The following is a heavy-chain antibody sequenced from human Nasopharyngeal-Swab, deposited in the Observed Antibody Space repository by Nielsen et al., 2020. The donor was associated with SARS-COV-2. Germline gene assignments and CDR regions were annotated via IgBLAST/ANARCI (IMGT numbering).Heavy chain of an antibody. Sequence: ASVKVSCKASGYTFTSYGISWVRQAPGQGLEWMGWISAYNGNTNYAQRLQGRVTMTTDTSTSTAYMELRSLRSEDTAVYYCARERHDYVWGSYRYTKSYWGQGTLVTVSS. CDR2: ISAYNGNT. J-gene: IGHJ4*02. CDR1: GYTFTSYG. D-gene: IGHD3-16*02. V-gene: IGHV1-18*01. CDR3: ARERHDYVWGSYRYTKSY.